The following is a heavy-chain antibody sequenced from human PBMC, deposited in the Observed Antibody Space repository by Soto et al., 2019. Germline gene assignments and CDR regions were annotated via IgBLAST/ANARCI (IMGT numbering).Heavy chain of an antibody. Sequence: QVQLVQSGAEVKKPGASVKVSCKASGYTFTSYAMHWVRQAPGQRLEWMGWINAGIGNTKYSQKFQGRVTITRDTSASTAYMELSSLRSEDTAVYYCARAPTLSGYELDYWGQGTLVTVSS. V-gene: IGHV1-3*01. D-gene: IGHD5-12*01. CDR1: GYTFTSYA. CDR3: ARAPTLSGYELDY. CDR2: INAGIGNT. J-gene: IGHJ4*02.